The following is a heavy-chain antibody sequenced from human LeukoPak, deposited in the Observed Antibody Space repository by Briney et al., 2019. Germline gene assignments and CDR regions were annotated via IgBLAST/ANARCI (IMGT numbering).Heavy chain of an antibody. J-gene: IGHJ4*02. CDR1: GFTFSSYS. Sequence: KPGGSLRLSCAASGFTFSSYSMNWVRKAPGKGLEWVSSISSSSSYIYYADSVKGRFTISRDNAKNSLYLQMNSLRAEDTAVYYCARGRIVVVVAGLHDYWGQGTLVTVSS. CDR3: ARGRIVVVVAGLHDY. V-gene: IGHV3-21*01. D-gene: IGHD2-15*01. CDR2: ISSSSSYI.